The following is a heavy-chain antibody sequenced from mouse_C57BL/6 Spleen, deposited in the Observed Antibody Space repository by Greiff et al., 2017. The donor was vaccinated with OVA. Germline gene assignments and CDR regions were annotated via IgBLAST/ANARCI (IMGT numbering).Heavy chain of an antibody. Sequence: VQLQQSGPELVKPGASVKIPCKASGYTFTDYNMDWVKQSHGKSLEWIGDINPNNGGTIYNQKFKGKATLTVDKSSSTAYMELRSLTSEDTAVYYCARRRYGNYCDDWGQGTTLTVSS. V-gene: IGHV1-18*01. CDR1: GYTFTDYN. D-gene: IGHD2-10*02. CDR2: INPNNGGT. CDR3: ARRRYGNYCDD. J-gene: IGHJ2*01.